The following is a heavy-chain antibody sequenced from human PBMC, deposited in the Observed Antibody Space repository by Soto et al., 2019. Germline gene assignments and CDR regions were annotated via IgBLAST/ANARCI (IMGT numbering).Heavy chain of an antibody. CDR3: ARGLHPNYFDY. CDR2: IYSGGST. CDR1: GFTVSSNY. J-gene: IGHJ4*02. V-gene: IGHV3-66*01. Sequence: EVQLVESGGGLVQPGGSLRLSCAASGFTVSSNYMSWVRQAPGKGLEGVSVIYSGGSTYYADSVKGRFTISRDNSKNTLYLQMNSLRAEDTAVYYCARGLHPNYFDYWGQGTLVTVSS.